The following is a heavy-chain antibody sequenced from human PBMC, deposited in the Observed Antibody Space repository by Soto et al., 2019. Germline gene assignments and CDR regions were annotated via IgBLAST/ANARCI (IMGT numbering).Heavy chain of an antibody. CDR2: INTGDVNA. D-gene: IGHD3-22*01. V-gene: IGHV1-3*04. Sequence: ASLKVSCKASGYTWNNYAMHWVRQAPGQSLEWMGWINTGDVNAKYSQNFQGRVTITKDTSASTVYMELSSLRSEDTAVYYCARSYKLYYFDSSGYLDYWGQGTLVTVSS. CDR1: GYTWNNYA. J-gene: IGHJ4*02. CDR3: ARSYKLYYFDSSGYLDY.